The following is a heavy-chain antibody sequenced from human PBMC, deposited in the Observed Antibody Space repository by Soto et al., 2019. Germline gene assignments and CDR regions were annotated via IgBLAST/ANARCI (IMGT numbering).Heavy chain of an antibody. J-gene: IGHJ6*02. Sequence: SETLSLTCTVSGDSISDYYWSWIRQPAGKGLEWIGRFYYSGNTKSNPSLKSRVTMSADTSKNQFSLSLRSVTAADSAIYYCARMYNSGFYRPEGEYFFYGMDVWGQGTTVTVSS. CDR3: ARMYNSGFYRPEGEYFFYGMDV. CDR2: FYYSGNT. V-gene: IGHV4-4*07. CDR1: GDSISDYY. D-gene: IGHD6-19*01.